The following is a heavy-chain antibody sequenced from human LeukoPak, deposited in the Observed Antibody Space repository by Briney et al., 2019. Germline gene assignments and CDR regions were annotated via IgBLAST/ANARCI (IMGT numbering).Heavy chain of an antibody. CDR3: VKGLDYSSSQMDS. CDR1: GFTFKSYA. Sequence: PGGSLRLSCSASGFTFKSYAMHWVRQAPGKGLEYVSSINTNGANTYDAASVKGRFTISRDNSRNTVYVQMNSLTPEDTAVYYCVKGLDYSSSQMDSWGQGTLVTVSS. J-gene: IGHJ4*02. V-gene: IGHV3-64*05. D-gene: IGHD6-6*01. CDR2: INTNGANT.